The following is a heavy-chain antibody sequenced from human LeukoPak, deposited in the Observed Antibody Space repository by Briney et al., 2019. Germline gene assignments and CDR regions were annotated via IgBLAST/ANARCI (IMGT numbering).Heavy chain of an antibody. CDR2: IKQDGSKK. V-gene: IGHV3-7*03. CDR3: AKDYSSSWWFHY. CDR1: GFIFNSYW. D-gene: IGHD6-13*01. Sequence: PGGSLRLSCAASGFIFNSYWMTWVRQAPGKGLEWVANIKQDGSKKSYVDSVKGRFTISRDNSKNTLYLQMNSLRAEDTAVYYCAKDYSSSWWFHYWGQGTLVTVSS. J-gene: IGHJ4*02.